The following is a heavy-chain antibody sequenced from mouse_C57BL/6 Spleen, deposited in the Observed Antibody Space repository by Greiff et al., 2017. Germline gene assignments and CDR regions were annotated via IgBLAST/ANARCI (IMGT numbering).Heavy chain of an antibody. Sequence: EVKLMESGGGLVQPGGSLKLSCAASGFTFSDYYMYWVRQTPEQRLEWVAYISNGGGSTYYPDTVKGRFTISRDNAKNTLYLQMSRLKSEDTAMYYCARLDGSSDYFDYWGQGTTLTVSS. CDR1: GFTFSDYY. V-gene: IGHV5-12*01. CDR3: ARLDGSSDYFDY. J-gene: IGHJ2*01. CDR2: ISNGGGST. D-gene: IGHD1-1*01.